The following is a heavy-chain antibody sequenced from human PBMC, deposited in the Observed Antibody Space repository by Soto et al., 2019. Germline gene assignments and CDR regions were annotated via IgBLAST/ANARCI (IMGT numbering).Heavy chain of an antibody. Sequence: ASVKVSCKASGYTFTSYGISWVRQAPGQGPERMGWISAYNGNTNYAQKLQDRVTMTTDTSTSTAYMELRSLRSDDTAVYYCARESKNYYGSGSRPYYYYGMDVWGQGTTVTVSS. CDR2: ISAYNGNT. D-gene: IGHD3-10*01. CDR1: GYTFTSYG. V-gene: IGHV1-18*01. J-gene: IGHJ6*02. CDR3: ARESKNYYGSGSRPYYYYGMDV.